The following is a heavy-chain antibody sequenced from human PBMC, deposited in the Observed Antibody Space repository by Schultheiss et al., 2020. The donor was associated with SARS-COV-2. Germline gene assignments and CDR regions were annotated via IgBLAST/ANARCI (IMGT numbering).Heavy chain of an antibody. CDR3: ANNIEGANDY. Sequence: GGSLRLSCAASGLTLSNYAMHWVRQAPGKGLEWVTVISYDGSNKYYADSVKGRFTISRDNSKNTLYLQMNSLRAEDTAVYYCANNIEGANDYWGQGTLVTVSS. V-gene: IGHV3-30*04. J-gene: IGHJ4*02. D-gene: IGHD3-16*01. CDR1: GLTLSNYA. CDR2: ISYDGSNK.